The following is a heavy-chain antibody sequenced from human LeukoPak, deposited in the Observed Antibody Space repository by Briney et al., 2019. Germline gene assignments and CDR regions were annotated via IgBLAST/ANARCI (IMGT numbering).Heavy chain of an antibody. Sequence: GGSLRLSCAASGFTFSNAWMSWVRQAPGKGLEWVGRIKSKADGGTTDYAAPVKGRFTISRDDSKNTLYLQMNSLKTEDTAVYYCIIDGFLQRWFFDYWGQGTLVTVSS. D-gene: IGHD5-18*01. V-gene: IGHV3-15*01. CDR2: IKSKADGGTT. J-gene: IGHJ4*02. CDR1: GFTFSNAW. CDR3: IIDGFLQRWFFDY.